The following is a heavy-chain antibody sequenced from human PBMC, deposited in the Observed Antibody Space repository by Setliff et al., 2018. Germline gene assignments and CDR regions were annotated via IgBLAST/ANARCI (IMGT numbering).Heavy chain of an antibody. CDR3: ARENTAKNFWGEESDY. D-gene: IGHD3-3*01. V-gene: IGHV1-46*01. CDR1: GYTFTIYY. CDR2: INPGDGST. J-gene: IGHJ4*02. Sequence: ASVKVSCKASGYTFTIYYMHWVRQAPGQGLEWMGVINPGDGSTTYAQKFQGRVKMTRDTSTNTVYMQLNSLRFEDRAVYYCARENTAKNFWGEESDYWGQGTLVTVSS.